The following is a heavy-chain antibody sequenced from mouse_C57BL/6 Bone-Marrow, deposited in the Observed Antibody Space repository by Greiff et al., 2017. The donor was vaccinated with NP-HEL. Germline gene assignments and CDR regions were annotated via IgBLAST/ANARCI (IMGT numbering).Heavy chain of an antibody. CDR2: INPGSGGT. J-gene: IGHJ4*01. V-gene: IGHV1-54*01. D-gene: IGHD1-1*01. Sequence: VKLQESGAELVRPGTSVKVSCKASGYAFTNYLIEWVKQRPGQGLEWIGVINPGSGGTNYNEKFKGKATLTADKSSSTAYMQLSSLTSEDSAVYFCASGEGDYGSAMDYWGQGTSVTVSS. CDR3: ASGEGDYGSAMDY. CDR1: GYAFTNYL.